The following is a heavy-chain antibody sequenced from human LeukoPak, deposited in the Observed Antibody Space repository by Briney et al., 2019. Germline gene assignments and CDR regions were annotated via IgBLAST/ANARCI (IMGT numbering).Heavy chain of an antibody. CDR2: IYSGGTT. Sequence: GGSLRLSCAASGFSVSSSYMSWVRQAPGKGLEWVSVIYSGGTTYYADSVKGRFTISRDNSKNTLYLQMNSLRAEDTAVYYCAKHSSGWLYFDYWGQGTLVTVSS. D-gene: IGHD6-19*01. CDR3: AKHSSGWLYFDY. J-gene: IGHJ4*02. CDR1: GFSVSSSY. V-gene: IGHV3-66*04.